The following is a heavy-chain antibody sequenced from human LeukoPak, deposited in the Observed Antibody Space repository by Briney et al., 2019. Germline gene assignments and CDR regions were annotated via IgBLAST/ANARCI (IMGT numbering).Heavy chain of an antibody. CDR2: AYYNGET. Sequence: PSETLSLTCTVSGGSISSSSYYWGWIRQPPGKGLEWIGSAYYNGETYYNPSLKSRVTISVDTSKSQFSLKLSSVTAADTAVYFCARDSRYDSSGHAPWGQGSLVTVSS. D-gene: IGHD3-22*01. CDR1: GGSISSSSYY. V-gene: IGHV4-39*07. CDR3: ARDSRYDSSGHAP. J-gene: IGHJ5*02.